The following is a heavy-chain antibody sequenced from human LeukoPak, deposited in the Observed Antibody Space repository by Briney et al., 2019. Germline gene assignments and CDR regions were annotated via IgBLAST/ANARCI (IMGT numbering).Heavy chain of an antibody. V-gene: IGHV5-51*01. Sequence: GESLKISCQASGYSFANYWIGWVRQMPGKGLEWMAIIYPSDSDTSYSPSFQGQVTISADKSINTAFLQWSSLKASDTAMYYCVRRQGYSYGPADNWGQGSLVTVSS. CDR1: GYSFANYW. CDR2: IYPSDSDT. J-gene: IGHJ4*02. D-gene: IGHD5-18*01. CDR3: VRRQGYSYGPADN.